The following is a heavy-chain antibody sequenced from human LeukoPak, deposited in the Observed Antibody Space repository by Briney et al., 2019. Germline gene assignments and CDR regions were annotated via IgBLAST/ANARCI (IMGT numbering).Heavy chain of an antibody. CDR1: GFTFSSYG. Sequence: GGSLRLSCAASGFTFSSYGMHWVRQAPGKGLEWVAFIRYDGSNKYYADSVKGRFTISRDNSKNTLYLQMNSLRAEDTAVFYCAKDRDDYVWGSYLGAFDIWGQGTMVTVSS. D-gene: IGHD3-16*01. V-gene: IGHV3-30*02. CDR3: AKDRDDYVWGSYLGAFDI. CDR2: IRYDGSNK. J-gene: IGHJ3*02.